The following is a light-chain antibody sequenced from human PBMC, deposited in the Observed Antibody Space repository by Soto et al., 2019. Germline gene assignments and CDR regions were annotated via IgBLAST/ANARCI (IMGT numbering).Light chain of an antibody. CDR3: QQYYSTSWT. J-gene: IGKJ1*01. CDR2: WAS. Sequence: DIVMTQSPDSLAVSLGERATINCKSSQSVLYSSNNQNYLAWYQQKPGQPPKLLIYWASTRESGVPDRFSGSGSGKDFTLTISSLQAEDVAVYDCQQYYSTSWTFGQGTKVEIK. V-gene: IGKV4-1*01. CDR1: QSVLYSSNNQNY.